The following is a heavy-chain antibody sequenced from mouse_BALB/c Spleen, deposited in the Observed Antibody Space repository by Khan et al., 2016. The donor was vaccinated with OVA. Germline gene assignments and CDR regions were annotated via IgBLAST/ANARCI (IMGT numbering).Heavy chain of an antibody. V-gene: IGHV1S137*01. CDR1: GYKFTDFS. J-gene: IGHJ3*01. CDR2: VSTYYGDA. Sequence: VQLQQSGAELVRPGVSVKISCKGSGYKFTDFSIHWVKQSHAKSLEWIGVVSTYYGDATYNQNFKGKATMTVDKTSSTAYMELARLTSEDSAIYYCGRGGGGDRFAYWGQGTLVTVSA. CDR3: GRGGGGDRFAY.